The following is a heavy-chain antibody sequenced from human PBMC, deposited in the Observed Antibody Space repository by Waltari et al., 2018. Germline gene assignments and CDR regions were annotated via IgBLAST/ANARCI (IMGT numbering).Heavy chain of an antibody. D-gene: IGHD3-3*01. CDR1: GFSLSNARMG. Sequence: QVTLKESGPVLVQPTETLTLTCTVSGFSLSNARMGVSWIRQPPGKALEWLAHIFSNDEKSYSTSLKSRLTISKDTSKSQVVLTMTNMDPVDTATYYCARTPYDFWSGYSYYFDYWGQGTLVTVSS. J-gene: IGHJ4*02. CDR2: IFSNDEK. V-gene: IGHV2-26*01. CDR3: ARTPYDFWSGYSYYFDY.